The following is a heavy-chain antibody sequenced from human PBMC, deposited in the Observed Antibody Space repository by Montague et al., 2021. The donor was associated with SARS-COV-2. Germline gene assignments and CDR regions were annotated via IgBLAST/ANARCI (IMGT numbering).Heavy chain of an antibody. V-gene: IGHV3-66*02. CDR3: ARGGHYSNYWYGMDV. Sequence: SLRLSCAASGFTVSSNYMSWVRQAPGKGLEWVSVIYSGGSTYYADSVKGRFTISRDNSKNTLYLQMNSLRAEDTAVYYCARGGHYSNYWYGMDVWGQGTTVTVPS. J-gene: IGHJ6*02. CDR2: IYSGGST. D-gene: IGHD4-11*01. CDR1: GFTVSSNY.